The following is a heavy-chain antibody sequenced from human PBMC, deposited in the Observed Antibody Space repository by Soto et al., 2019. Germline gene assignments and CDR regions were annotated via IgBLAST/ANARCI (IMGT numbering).Heavy chain of an antibody. V-gene: IGHV3-33*01. D-gene: IGHD4-17*01. Sequence: QVQLVESEGGMVQPGGSLRLSCAASGFTFSNYGLHWVRQAPGKGLEWVAVVWSDGTTRYYADSVKGRFSISRDNSRNTMYLQMNSLKAEDTAVYFCARGRRVTTVIAPVDYWGQGALVTVSS. CDR3: ARGRRVTTVIAPVDY. J-gene: IGHJ4*02. CDR1: GFTFSNYG. CDR2: VWSDGTTR.